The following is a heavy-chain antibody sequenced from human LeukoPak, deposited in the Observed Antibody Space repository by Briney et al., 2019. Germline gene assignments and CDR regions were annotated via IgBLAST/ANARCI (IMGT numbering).Heavy chain of an antibody. V-gene: IGHV1-69*13. CDR3: ASRPVGATGFDY. CDR1: VGTFSSYA. J-gene: IGHJ4*02. Sequence: SVTVSCKGSVGTFSSYAISWVRQAPGKGREWMGGIIPIFGTANYPHKFQGRVTITADESTSTAYMELSSLRSEDTAVYYCASRPVGATGFDYWGQGTLVTVST. CDR2: IIPIFGTA. D-gene: IGHD1-26*01.